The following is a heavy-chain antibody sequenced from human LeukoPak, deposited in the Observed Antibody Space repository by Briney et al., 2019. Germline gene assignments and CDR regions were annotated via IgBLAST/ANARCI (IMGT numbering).Heavy chain of an antibody. D-gene: IGHD3-10*01. Sequence: PGGSLRLSCVASGFTFSSYWMTWVRQAPGKGLEWVANIKTDGSLTYYVDSVKGRFTISRDNAKNSLYLQMNSLRAEDTAVYYCARSYYYGSGSYFALDYWGQGTLVTVSS. CDR3: ARSYYYGSGSYFALDY. CDR1: GFTFSSYW. V-gene: IGHV3-7*01. CDR2: IKTDGSLT. J-gene: IGHJ4*02.